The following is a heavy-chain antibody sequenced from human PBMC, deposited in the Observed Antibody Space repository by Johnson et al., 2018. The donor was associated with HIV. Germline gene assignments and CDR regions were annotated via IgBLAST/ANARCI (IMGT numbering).Heavy chain of an antibody. Sequence: QVQLVESGGGLVKPGGSLRLSCATSGFTFSSYAMHWVRQAPGKGLEWVALISYDGPNKYYADSVKGRFTISRDNSKNTLYLQMNSLRAEDTAVYYCAKEYFDIWGQGTMVTVSS. CDR2: ISYDGPNK. J-gene: IGHJ3*02. V-gene: IGHV3-30-3*01. CDR1: GFTFSSYA. CDR3: AKEYFDI.